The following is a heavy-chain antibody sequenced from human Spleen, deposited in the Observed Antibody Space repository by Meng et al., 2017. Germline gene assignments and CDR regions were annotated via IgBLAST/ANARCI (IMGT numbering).Heavy chain of an antibody. D-gene: IGHD6-19*01. Sequence: EVHLVKFGTEVKKPGATVKISCKVSGYTFTDYYIHWVRQAPGKGLEWMGLVDPEEAKTIYAEKFQGRVTITADTSISTAYMELSRLRSDDTAVYYCARASPYSSGWNLGDWGQGTLVTVSS. J-gene: IGHJ4*02. CDR2: VDPEEAKT. V-gene: IGHV1-69-2*01. CDR1: GYTFTDYY. CDR3: ARASPYSSGWNLGD.